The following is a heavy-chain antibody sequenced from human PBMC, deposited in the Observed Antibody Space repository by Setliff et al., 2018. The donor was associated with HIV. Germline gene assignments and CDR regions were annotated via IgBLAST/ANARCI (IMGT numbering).Heavy chain of an antibody. D-gene: IGHD3-10*01. Sequence: GESLKISCAASGFTFSSYGMHWVRQAPGKGLEYVSAISNNGGITYYGDSVKGRFTISRDNSKNTLYLQMGSLGPEDMAVYYCARAEQRYYGSGKGYYFDYWGPGTLVTVSS. CDR3: ARAEQRYYGSGKGYYFDY. CDR1: GFTFSSYG. CDR2: ISNNGGIT. V-gene: IGHV3-64*02. J-gene: IGHJ4*02.